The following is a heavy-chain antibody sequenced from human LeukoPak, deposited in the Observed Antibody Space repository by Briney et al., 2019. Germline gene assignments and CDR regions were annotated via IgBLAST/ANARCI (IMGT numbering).Heavy chain of an antibody. CDR1: GGTFSSYA. D-gene: IGHD6-19*01. CDR3: ARVHSGIAVAGPSYYFDY. Sequence: SVKVSCKASGGTFSSYAISWVRQAPGQGLEWMGRIIPILGIANYAQKFQGRVTITADKSTSTAYMELSSLRSEDTAVYYCARVHSGIAVAGPSYYFDYWGQGTLVTVSS. J-gene: IGHJ4*02. CDR2: IIPILGIA. V-gene: IGHV1-69*04.